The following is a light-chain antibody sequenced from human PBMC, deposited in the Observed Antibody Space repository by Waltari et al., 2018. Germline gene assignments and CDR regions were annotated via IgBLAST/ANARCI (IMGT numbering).Light chain of an antibody. CDR2: DTS. CDR3: QQRRNWPLT. Sequence: DIVLTQSPATLSLSPGERATLSCRASQSIHNYLAWYQQKPGQAPRLLIYDTSNRATGILARFSGSGFGTDFTHTSSSLGPEDFAVYYCQQRRNWPLTFGGGTKVEIK. V-gene: IGKV3-11*01. CDR1: QSIHNY. J-gene: IGKJ4*01.